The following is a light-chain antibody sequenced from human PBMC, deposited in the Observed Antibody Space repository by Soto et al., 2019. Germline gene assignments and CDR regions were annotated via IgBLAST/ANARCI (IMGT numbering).Light chain of an antibody. J-gene: IGKJ2*01. CDR1: QGISND. CDR2: AAS. CDR3: LQDYNFPYT. Sequence: AIQMTQSPSSLSASVGDRVTITCRAGQGISNDLAWYQQKPGKAPKLLIYAASSLQSGVPPRFSGSGSGTDFTLTISRLQPEDFATYFCLQDYNFPYTFGQGTKLEIK. V-gene: IGKV1-6*01.